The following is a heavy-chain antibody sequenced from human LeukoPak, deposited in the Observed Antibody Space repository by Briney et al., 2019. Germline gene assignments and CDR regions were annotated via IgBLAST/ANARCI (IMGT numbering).Heavy chain of an antibody. D-gene: IGHD3-3*01. CDR3: ARSIMIFGVVDFDY. Sequence: ASVKVSCKASGGTFSSYAISWVRQAPGQGLEWMGGIIPIFGTANYAQKFQGRVTITADESTSTAYMELSSLRSEDTAVYYCARSIMIFGVVDFDYWGQGTLVTVSS. CDR1: GGTFSSYA. V-gene: IGHV1-69*01. J-gene: IGHJ4*02. CDR2: IIPIFGTA.